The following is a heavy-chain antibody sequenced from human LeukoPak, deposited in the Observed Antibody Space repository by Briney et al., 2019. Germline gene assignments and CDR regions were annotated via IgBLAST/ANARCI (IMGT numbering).Heavy chain of an antibody. V-gene: IGHV4-34*01. CDR2: INHSGST. Sequence: SETLSLTCAVYGGSFSGYYWSWIRQPPGKGLEWIGEINHSGSTNYNPSLKSRVTISVDTSKNQFSQKLSSVTAADTAVYYCARGLYYFDYWGQGTLVTVSS. CDR3: ARGLYYFDY. J-gene: IGHJ4*02. CDR1: GGSFSGYY.